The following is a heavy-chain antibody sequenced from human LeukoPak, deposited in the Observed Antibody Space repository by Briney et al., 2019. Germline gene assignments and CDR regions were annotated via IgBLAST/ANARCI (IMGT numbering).Heavy chain of an antibody. CDR2: IYSSGST. Sequence: ESSETLSLTCTVSGGSISSYYWSWIRQPPGKGLEWIGYIYSSGSTNYNPSLKSRVTISVDTSKNQFSLKLSSVTAADTAVYYCARGGNILTGYYRYWGQGTLVTVSS. D-gene: IGHD3-9*01. CDR3: ARGGNILTGYYRY. CDR1: GGSISSYY. J-gene: IGHJ4*02. V-gene: IGHV4-59*12.